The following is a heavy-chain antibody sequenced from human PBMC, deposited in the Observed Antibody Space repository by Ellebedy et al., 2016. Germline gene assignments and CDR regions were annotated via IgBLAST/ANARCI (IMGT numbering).Heavy chain of an antibody. D-gene: IGHD3-9*01. CDR3: ARVLDDILTGYIAFDI. CDR1: GGIFSTSP. V-gene: IGHV1-69*06. Sequence: SVKVSCXASGGIFSTSPISWVRQAPGQGLEWMGTIIPIFRSTNYAQKFQGRVTITADKSTSTAYMELSSLRSEDTAVYYCARVLDDILTGYIAFDIWGQGTMVTVSS. CDR2: IIPIFRST. J-gene: IGHJ3*02.